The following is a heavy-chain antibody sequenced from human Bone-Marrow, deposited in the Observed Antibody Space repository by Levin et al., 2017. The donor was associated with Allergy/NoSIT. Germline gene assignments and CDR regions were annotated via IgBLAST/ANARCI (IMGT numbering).Heavy chain of an antibody. D-gene: IGHD2-21*01. J-gene: IGHJ6*02. CDR1: GFTFSTYW. Sequence: HPWGSLRLSCAASGFTFSTYWLSWVRQAPGKGLEWVANIHQDGGEKYYVDSVKGRFTISRDNAKNSLYLQMTNLRAEDTAHYYCVRPPQRRRRGGALTFHWTMDVWGPGTTVVVSS. CDR3: VRPPQRRRRGGALTFHWTMDV. V-gene: IGHV3-7*01. CDR2: IHQDGGEK.